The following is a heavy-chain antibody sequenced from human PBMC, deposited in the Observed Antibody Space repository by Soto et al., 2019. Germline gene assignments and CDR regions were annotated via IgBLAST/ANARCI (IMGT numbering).Heavy chain of an antibody. CDR2: IYHSGST. J-gene: IGHJ5*02. CDR1: GYSISSGYY. V-gene: IGHV4-38-2*01. D-gene: IGHD2-2*01. CDR3: ARGGKYQLLFEGSWFDP. Sequence: KSSETLSLTCAVSGYSISSGYYWGWIRQPPGKGLEWIGSIYHSGSTYYNPSLKSRVTISVDTSKNQFSLKLSSVTAADTAVYYCARGGKYQLLFEGSWFDPWGQGTLVTVSS.